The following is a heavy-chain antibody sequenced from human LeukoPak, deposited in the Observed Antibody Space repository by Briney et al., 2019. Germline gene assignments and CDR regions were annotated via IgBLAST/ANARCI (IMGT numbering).Heavy chain of an antibody. J-gene: IGHJ4*02. Sequence: GALRLSCAASGFTFSNYWMSWVRQAPGKGLEWVANLNRDGSEKYYVDSVRGRFLISRDSAKNSLYLQMNSLRAEDTAVYYCARKNGLDYWGQGTLVTVSS. V-gene: IGHV3-7*01. CDR2: LNRDGSEK. CDR1: GFTFSNYW. CDR3: ARKNGLDY.